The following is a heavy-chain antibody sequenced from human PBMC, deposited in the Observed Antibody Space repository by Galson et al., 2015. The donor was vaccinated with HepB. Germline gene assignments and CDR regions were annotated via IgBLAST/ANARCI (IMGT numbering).Heavy chain of an antibody. D-gene: IGHD4-17*01. CDR1: GFTFSSYG. CDR3: AKDRLGDYVPILDY. V-gene: IGHV3-30*18. Sequence: SLRLSCAASGFTFSSYGMHWVRQAPGKGLEWVAVISYDGSNKYYADSVKGRFTISRDNSKNTLYLQMNSPRAEDTAVYYCAKDRLGDYVPILDYWGQGTLVTVSS. J-gene: IGHJ4*02. CDR2: ISYDGSNK.